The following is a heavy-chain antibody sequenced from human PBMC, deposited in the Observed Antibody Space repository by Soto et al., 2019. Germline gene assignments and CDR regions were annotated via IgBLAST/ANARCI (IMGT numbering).Heavy chain of an antibody. J-gene: IGHJ4*02. CDR1: GFSLSDHY. Sequence: EVQLVESGGGLVQPGGSLRLSCTASGFSLSDHYVDWVRQAPGKGLEWVGRSRNKANSYTTDYAASVRGRFTISRDDSGGSLYLQMDSLKPEDTAVYYCSGDFTAQGTYAVDYWGQGTLVTVSS. CDR2: SRNKANSYTT. CDR3: SGDFTAQGTYAVDY. D-gene: IGHD3-16*01. V-gene: IGHV3-72*01.